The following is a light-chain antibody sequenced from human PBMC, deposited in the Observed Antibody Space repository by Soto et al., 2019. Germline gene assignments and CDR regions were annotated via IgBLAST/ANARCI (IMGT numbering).Light chain of an antibody. J-gene: IGKJ4*01. CDR1: QGISTW. CDR2: KAS. CDR3: QQYNTYPLT. V-gene: IGKV1-5*03. Sequence: DIQMTQSPSTLSASVGDRVTITCRASQGISTWLAWYQQKPGKAPKLLIYKASSLEGGVPSRFSGSVSGTEFNITVSSLQPDDFATYYCQQYNTYPLTFGGGTTVEIK.